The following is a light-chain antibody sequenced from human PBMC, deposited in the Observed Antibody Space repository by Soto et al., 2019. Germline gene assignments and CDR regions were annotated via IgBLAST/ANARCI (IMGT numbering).Light chain of an antibody. CDR1: SSDIGAYDY. V-gene: IGLV2-11*01. CDR3: CSYAENYFYV. CDR2: DVT. J-gene: IGLJ1*01. Sequence: QSALTQPRAVSGSPGQSVTFSCTGTSSDIGAYDYVSCYQLHPGKAPKLIIFDVTKRPSGVPDRFSGSKSGNTASLTISGLQAEDEAEYHCCSYAENYFYVFGGGTKVTVL.